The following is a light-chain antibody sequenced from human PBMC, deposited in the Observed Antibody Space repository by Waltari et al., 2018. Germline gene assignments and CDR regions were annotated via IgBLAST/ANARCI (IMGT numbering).Light chain of an antibody. J-gene: IGKJ1*01. CDR1: QSVFYSSDNNNY. CDR2: WAS. V-gene: IGKV4-1*01. Sequence: DIVMTQSPDSLAVSLGERATINCKSSQSVFYSSDNNNYLAWYQQKLGQPPKLLIYWASTRASGFPDRFSGSGYGTAFTLTISSLQAEDVAVYYCQQYYDTPRTFGQGTRVEIK. CDR3: QQYYDTPRT.